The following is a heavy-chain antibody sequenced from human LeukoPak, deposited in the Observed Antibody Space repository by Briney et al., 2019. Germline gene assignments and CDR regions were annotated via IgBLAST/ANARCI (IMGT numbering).Heavy chain of an antibody. CDR3: AGEMRGRVILTGYDAFDI. V-gene: IGHV3-48*03. CDR1: GFTLRSYE. D-gene: IGHD3-9*01. Sequence: GGSLRLSCAASGFTLRSYEMNRVRQAPAPGLEWVSYISSRGSTIYYAHSVKGRFTISRDNAKNSLYLQMNSLSADDTAVYYCAGEMRGRVILTGYDAFDIEGRRTSVTVSS. J-gene: IGHJ3*02. CDR2: ISSRGSTI.